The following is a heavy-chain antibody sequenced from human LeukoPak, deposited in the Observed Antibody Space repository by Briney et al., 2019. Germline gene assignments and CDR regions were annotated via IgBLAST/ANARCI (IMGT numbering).Heavy chain of an antibody. CDR2: IYYSGST. V-gene: IGHV4-61*01. D-gene: IGHD6-6*01. J-gene: IGHJ5*02. CDR3: AAGGIAARPYNWFDP. Sequence: SETLSLTCTVSGGSVSSGSYYWSWIRQPPGTGLEWIGYIYYSGSTNYNPSLKSRVTISVDTSKNQFSLKLSSVTAADTAVYYCAAGGIAARPYNWFDPWGQGTLVTVSS. CDR1: GGSVSSGSYY.